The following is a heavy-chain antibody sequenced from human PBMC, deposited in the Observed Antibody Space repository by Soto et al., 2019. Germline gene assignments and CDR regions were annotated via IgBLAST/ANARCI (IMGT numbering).Heavy chain of an antibody. J-gene: IGHJ4*02. CDR2: ITWQSDIV. CDR1: GFNFDDYT. Sequence: PGGSLRLSCVVSGFNFDDYTMHWVRQVPGKGLEWVSGITWQSDIVDYADSVKGRFTISRDNAKMSLYLQMNSLRPEDTAFYYCAKDKGAYFNDTTGYLDHWGQGALVTVSS. CDR3: AKDKGAYFNDTTGYLDH. D-gene: IGHD3-9*01. V-gene: IGHV3-9*01.